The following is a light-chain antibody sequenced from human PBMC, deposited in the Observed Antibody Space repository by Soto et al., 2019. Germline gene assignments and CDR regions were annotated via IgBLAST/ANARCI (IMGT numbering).Light chain of an antibody. J-gene: IGLJ1*01. CDR3: QSYDTSLSGARV. Sequence: QSVLTQPPSVSGAPGQRVTISCTGGSSNIGAGYDVNWYQQFPGTVPRLLIYGSTNRPSGVPDRFSGSKSGTSASLAITGLQAEDEAHYHCQSYDTSLSGARVFGTWTKLTVL. CDR1: SSNIGAGYD. V-gene: IGLV1-40*01. CDR2: GST.